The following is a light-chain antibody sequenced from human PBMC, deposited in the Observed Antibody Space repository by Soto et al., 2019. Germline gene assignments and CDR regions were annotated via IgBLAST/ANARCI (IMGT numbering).Light chain of an antibody. CDR3: TSYTRITTLV. J-gene: IGLJ1*01. CDR2: EVS. CDR1: SSDVGYYNY. V-gene: IGLV2-14*01. Sequence: QSALTQPASVSGSPGQSITISCTGTSSDVGYYNYVSWYQQHPGKAPKLVVYEVSYRPSEISNRFSGSKSGNTASLTISGLQAEDEADYYCTSYTRITTLVFGSGTKVTVL.